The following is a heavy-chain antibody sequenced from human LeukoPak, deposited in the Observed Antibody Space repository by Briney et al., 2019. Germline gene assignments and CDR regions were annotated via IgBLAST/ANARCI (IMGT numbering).Heavy chain of an antibody. Sequence: GGSQTLPCADSGFSFSSYEMNWVRQAPGKGLEWISYISSSGSITFYADSEKGRFTISRDNARNSLYLQMNSLRAEDTAVYYCASTRSTSDWYTRGFEYWGQGTLVTVSS. J-gene: IGHJ4*02. CDR2: ISSSGSIT. V-gene: IGHV3-48*03. CDR1: GFSFSSYE. D-gene: IGHD6-19*01. CDR3: ASTRSTSDWYTRGFEY.